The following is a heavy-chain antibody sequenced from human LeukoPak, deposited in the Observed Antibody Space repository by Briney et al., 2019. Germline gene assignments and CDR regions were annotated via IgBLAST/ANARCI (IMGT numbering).Heavy chain of an antibody. V-gene: IGHV3-23*01. Sequence: GGSLRLSCAASGFAFSNYAISWVRRAPGKGQQWVSAVSGGGLRSSYGDSVKGRFTTSRDNSKHTVYLQLNSLRAEDTAVYYCAKDPAYGDRPNWFDPWGQGTLVTVSS. CDR1: GFAFSNYA. CDR2: VSGGGLRS. J-gene: IGHJ5*02. D-gene: IGHD4-17*01. CDR3: AKDPAYGDRPNWFDP.